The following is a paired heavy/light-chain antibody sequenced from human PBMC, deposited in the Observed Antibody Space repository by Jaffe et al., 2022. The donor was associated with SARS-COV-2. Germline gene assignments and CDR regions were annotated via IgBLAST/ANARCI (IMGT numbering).Heavy chain of an antibody. CDR1: GFIFDDYA. CDR2: ISWNSDRT. J-gene: IGHJ6*02. D-gene: IGHD3-3*01. V-gene: IGHV3-9*01. Sequence: EVQLVESGGGSVQPGRSLRLSCTVSGFIFDDYAMHWVRQVPGKGLEWVSGISWNSDRTAYADSVKGRFTISRDNAKNTLYLQMNSLRVEDTALYYCAKEGTRISIFGIYGMDVWGQGTTVSVSS. CDR3: AKEGTRISIFGIYGMDV.
Light chain of an antibody. J-gene: IGLJ3*02. CDR3: QAWDSNSGV. V-gene: IGLV3-1*01. CDR1: ILGRKF. Sequence: SYELTQSPAVSVSPGQTAIITCSGDILGRKFASWYQQKPGQSPVQVIYQGTLRPSGIPGRFSATNSGNTATLTISGTQTMDEADYYCQAWDSNSGVFGGGTKLTVL. CDR2: QGT.